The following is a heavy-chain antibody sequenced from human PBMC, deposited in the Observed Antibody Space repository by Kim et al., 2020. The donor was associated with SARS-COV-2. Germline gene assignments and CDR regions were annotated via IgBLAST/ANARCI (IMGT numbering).Heavy chain of an antibody. D-gene: IGHD6-13*01. CDR1: GFSLDNYW. CDR3: ARESSRSSLAAYYYGIDV. Sequence: GGSLRLSCVASGFSLDNYWMSWVRQAPGKGLEWVANIKHDGSDKHYGDSVKGRFTISRDNAKNSLYLEMKSLRVEDTAVYYCARESSRSSLAAYYYGIDVWGQGTAVSVSS. V-gene: IGHV3-7*03. CDR2: IKHDGSDK. J-gene: IGHJ6*02.